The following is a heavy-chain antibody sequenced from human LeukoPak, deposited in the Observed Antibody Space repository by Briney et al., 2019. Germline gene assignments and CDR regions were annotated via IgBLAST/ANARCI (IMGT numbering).Heavy chain of an antibody. Sequence: WGSLRLSCAVSGFTVRSSYMSWVRQAPGKGLEWVSVIYSGGSPEYADSAKGRFTISSDNSKNTLYLQMNSLRVEDTAVYYCAKGPLSHFDYWGQGTLVTVSS. CDR2: IYSGGSP. CDR1: GFTVRSSY. V-gene: IGHV3-53*01. CDR3: AKGPLSHFDY. D-gene: IGHD2/OR15-2a*01. J-gene: IGHJ4*02.